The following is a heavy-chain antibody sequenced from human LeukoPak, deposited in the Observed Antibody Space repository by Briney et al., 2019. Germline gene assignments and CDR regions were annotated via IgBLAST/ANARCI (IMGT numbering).Heavy chain of an antibody. CDR3: AREGYSGSYYGY. V-gene: IGHV4-4*07. Sequence: PSQTLSLTCTVSGGSISSYYWSWIRQPAGKGLEWIGRIYTSGSTNYTPSLKSRVTMSVDTSKNQFSLKLSSVTDADTAVYYCAREGYSGSYYGYWGQGTLVTVSS. D-gene: IGHD1-26*01. J-gene: IGHJ4*02. CDR1: GGSISSYY. CDR2: IYTSGST.